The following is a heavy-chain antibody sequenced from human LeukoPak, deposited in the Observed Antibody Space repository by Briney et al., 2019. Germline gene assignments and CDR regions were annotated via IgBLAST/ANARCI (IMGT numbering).Heavy chain of an antibody. CDR3: ARGGGPLIVVVPAAIYGMDV. J-gene: IGHJ6*02. CDR2: IYTSGST. D-gene: IGHD2-2*01. CDR1: GGSISSYY. V-gene: IGHV4-4*07. Sequence: SETLSLTCTVSGGSISSYYWSWIRQPAGKGLEWIGRIYTSGSTNYNPSLKSRVTMSVGTSKNQFSLKLSSVTAADTAVYYCARGGGPLIVVVPAAIYGMDVWGQGTTVTVSS.